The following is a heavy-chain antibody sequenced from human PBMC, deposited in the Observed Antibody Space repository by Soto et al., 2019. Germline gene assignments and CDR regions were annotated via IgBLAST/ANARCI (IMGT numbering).Heavy chain of an antibody. CDR1: GGSISSYY. Sequence: SETLSLTCTVSGGSISSYYWSWIRQPPGKGLEWIGYIYYSGSTNYNPSLKSRVTISVDTSRNQFSLKLSSVTAADTAVYYCARIAAAGLYYYYYYGMDVWGQGTTVTVSS. D-gene: IGHD6-13*01. CDR3: ARIAAAGLYYYYYYGMDV. V-gene: IGHV4-59*08. J-gene: IGHJ6*02. CDR2: IYYSGST.